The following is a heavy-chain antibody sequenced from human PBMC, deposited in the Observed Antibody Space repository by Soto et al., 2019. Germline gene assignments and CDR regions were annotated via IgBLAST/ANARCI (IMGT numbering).Heavy chain of an antibody. CDR2: IIPIFGTA. CDR1: GGTFSSYA. V-gene: IGHV1-69*06. D-gene: IGHD3-3*01. CDR3: AYSRFLEWSLYGMDV. J-gene: IGHJ6*02. Sequence: SVKVSCKASGGTFSSYAISWVRQAPGQGLEWMGGIIPIFGTANYAQKFQGRVTITADKSTSTAYMELSSLRSEDTAVYYCAYSRFLEWSLYGMDVWGQGTTVTVSS.